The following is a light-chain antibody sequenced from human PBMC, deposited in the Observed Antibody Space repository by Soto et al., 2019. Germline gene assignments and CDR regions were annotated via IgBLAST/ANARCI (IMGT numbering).Light chain of an antibody. J-gene: IGLJ2*01. CDR3: AAWDASLSAHVV. CDR1: SSNIGNNY. CDR2: RNN. V-gene: IGLV1-47*01. Sequence: QSVLTQPPSASGTPGQRVTISCSGSSSNIGNNYVYWYRQLPGTAPTLLIYRNNQRPSGVPARFAGSKSGTSASLAISGLRSEDEADYYCAAWDASLSAHVVFGGGTKLTVL.